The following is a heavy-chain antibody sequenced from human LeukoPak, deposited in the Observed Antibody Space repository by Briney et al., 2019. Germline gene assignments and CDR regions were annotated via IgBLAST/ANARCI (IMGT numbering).Heavy chain of an antibody. J-gene: IGHJ6*03. Sequence: ASVKVSCKASGGTFSSYAISWVRQAPGQGLEWMGWISAYNGNTNYAQKLQGRVTMTTDTSTSTAYMELRSLRSDDTAVYYCARSKAVAGTMDYYYMDVWGKGTTVTVSS. D-gene: IGHD6-19*01. CDR3: ARSKAVAGTMDYYYMDV. V-gene: IGHV1-18*01. CDR2: ISAYNGNT. CDR1: GGTFSSYA.